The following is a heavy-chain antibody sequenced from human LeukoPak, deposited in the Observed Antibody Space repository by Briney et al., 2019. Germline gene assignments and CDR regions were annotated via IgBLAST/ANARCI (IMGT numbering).Heavy chain of an antibody. V-gene: IGHV3-66*02. D-gene: IGHD3-22*01. CDR3: ARERNYYDSSGPPDY. CDR2: IYSGGST. Sequence: GGSLRLSCAASGFTVSSNYMSWVRQAPGKGLEWVSVIYSGGSTYYPDSVKGRFTISRDNSKNTLYLQMNSLRAEDTAVYYCARERNYYDSSGPPDYWGQGTLVTVSS. CDR1: GFTVSSNY. J-gene: IGHJ4*02.